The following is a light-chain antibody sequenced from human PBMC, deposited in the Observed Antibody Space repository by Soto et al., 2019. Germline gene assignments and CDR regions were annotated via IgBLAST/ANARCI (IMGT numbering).Light chain of an antibody. CDR3: QQYYSYPRN. J-gene: IGKJ4*01. CDR1: QGISSY. Sequence: AIRMTQSPSSLSASTGDRVTITCRASQGISSYLAWYQQKPGKAPKLLIYAASTLQSGVPSRFSGSGSGTDFTLTISCLQSEDFATYYCQQYYSYPRNFGGGTKGAIK. V-gene: IGKV1-8*01. CDR2: AAS.